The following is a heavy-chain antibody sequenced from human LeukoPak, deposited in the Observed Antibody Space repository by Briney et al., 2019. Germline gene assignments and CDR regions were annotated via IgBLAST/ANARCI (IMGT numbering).Heavy chain of an antibody. J-gene: IGHJ6*03. V-gene: IGHV3-30-3*01. CDR1: GLTFSSYA. CDR3: ARGPPYGSGSPNMDV. Sequence: GGSLRLFCAASGLTFSSYAMHWVSQAPGKGLEWVAVISYDGSNKYYADSVKARFTISRDNSKNTLYLQMNSLRAEDTAVYYCARGPPYGSGSPNMDVWGKGTTVTVSS. D-gene: IGHD3-10*01. CDR2: ISYDGSNK.